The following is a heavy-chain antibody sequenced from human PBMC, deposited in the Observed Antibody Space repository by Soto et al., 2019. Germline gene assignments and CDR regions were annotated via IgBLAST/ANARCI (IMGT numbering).Heavy chain of an antibody. V-gene: IGHV3-23*01. CDR3: AKVAEENENMPIPGDN. CDR2: IRGRGGST. D-gene: IGHD2-2*01. Sequence: EVQLLESGGGSVQPGESLRLSCAASGFTFSTYAMNWVRQAPGKGLEWVSGIRGRGGSTYYADSVKGRFTISRDTSRNTLYLQMNSLSAEDTAVYYCAKVAEENENMPIPGDNWGQGTPVTVSS. J-gene: IGHJ4*02. CDR1: GFTFSTYA.